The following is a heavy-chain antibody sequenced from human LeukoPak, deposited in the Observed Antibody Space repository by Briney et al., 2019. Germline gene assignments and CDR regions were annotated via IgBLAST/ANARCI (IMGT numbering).Heavy chain of an antibody. CDR3: ARVEDSGWYWDFDY. V-gene: IGHV3-48*03. Sequence: GGSLRLSCAASGFTFSSYEMNWVRQAPGKGLEWVSYISSSGSTIYYADSVKGRFTISRDNAKNSLYLQMNSLRAEDAAVYYCARVEDSGWYWDFDYWGQGTLVTVSS. CDR1: GFTFSSYE. J-gene: IGHJ4*02. D-gene: IGHD6-19*01. CDR2: ISSSGSTI.